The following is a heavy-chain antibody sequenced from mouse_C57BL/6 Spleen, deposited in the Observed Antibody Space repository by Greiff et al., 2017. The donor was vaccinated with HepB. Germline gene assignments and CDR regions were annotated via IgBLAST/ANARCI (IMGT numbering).Heavy chain of an antibody. CDR1: GFTFSDYG. CDR3: ARTVLLRYAMDY. V-gene: IGHV5-17*01. CDR2: ISSGSSTI. Sequence: EVKLMESGGGLVKPGGSLKLSCAASGFTFSDYGMHWVRQAPEKGLEWVAYISSGSSTIYYADTVKGRFTISRDNAKNTLFLQMTSLRSEDTAMYYCARTVLLRYAMDYWGQGTSVTVS. J-gene: IGHJ4*01. D-gene: IGHD1-1*01.